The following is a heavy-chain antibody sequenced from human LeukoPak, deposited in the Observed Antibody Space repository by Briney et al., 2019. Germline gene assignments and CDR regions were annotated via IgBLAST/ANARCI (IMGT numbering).Heavy chain of an antibody. CDR3: ARDPGERKYYDFWSGYYTHFDY. Sequence: EASVKVSCEASGYTFTSYGISWVRQAPGQGLEWMGWISAYNGNTNYAQKLQGRVTMTTGTSTSTAYMELRSLRSDDTAVYYCARDPGERKYYDFWSGYYTHFDYWGQGTLVTVSS. CDR2: ISAYNGNT. V-gene: IGHV1-18*01. CDR1: GYTFTSYG. D-gene: IGHD3-3*01. J-gene: IGHJ4*02.